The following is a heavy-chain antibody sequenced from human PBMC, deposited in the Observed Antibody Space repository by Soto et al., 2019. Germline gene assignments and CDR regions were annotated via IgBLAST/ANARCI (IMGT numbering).Heavy chain of an antibody. Sequence: SEHLAVPCTLSDYSISTGPYWAWIRQPPGKGPEWIASIYHGGTTFYSPSIKSRITISVDTSNNQFSLKLTSVAAADTAVYYCARVHVMVVAGSTFDYWGHGPLVTVSS. CDR3: ARVHVMVVAGSTFDY. J-gene: IGHJ4*01. CDR2: IYHGGTT. V-gene: IGHV4-38-2*02. CDR1: DYSISTGPY. D-gene: IGHD6-19*01.